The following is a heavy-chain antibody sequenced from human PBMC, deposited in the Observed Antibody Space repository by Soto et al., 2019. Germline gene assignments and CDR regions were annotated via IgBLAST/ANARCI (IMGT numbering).Heavy chain of an antibody. D-gene: IGHD3-10*01. CDR3: ASGAHVLLWFGELSHMDV. J-gene: IGHJ6*03. Sequence: GGSPRLSCAASGFTFSSYSMNWVRQAPGKGLEWVSYISSSSSTIYYADSVKGRFTISRDNAKNSLYLQMNSLRAEDTAVYYCASGAHVLLWFGELSHMDVWGKGTTVTVSS. CDR1: GFTFSSYS. V-gene: IGHV3-48*01. CDR2: ISSSSSTI.